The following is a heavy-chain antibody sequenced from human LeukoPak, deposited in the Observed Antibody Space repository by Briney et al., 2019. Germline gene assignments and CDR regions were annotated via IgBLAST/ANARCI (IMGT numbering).Heavy chain of an antibody. D-gene: IGHD3-3*01. V-gene: IGHV3-23*01. CDR1: GFTFSNYA. J-gene: IGHJ4*02. CDR3: AKGGQNYDFWRFDY. CDR2: ISGSGGST. Sequence: GGSLRLSCAASGFTFSNYAMNWVRQAPGKGLEWVSSISGSGGSTYFAGSVKGRVTISRHNSKNTMYMQMNSLRVEDTAVYYCAKGGQNYDFWRFDYWGQGSLVTVSS.